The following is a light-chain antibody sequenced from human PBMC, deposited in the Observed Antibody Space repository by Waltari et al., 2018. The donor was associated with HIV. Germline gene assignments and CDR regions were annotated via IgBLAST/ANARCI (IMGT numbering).Light chain of an antibody. CDR2: AAT. J-gene: IGKJ4*01. Sequence: DIQLTQSPSSLSAAVGDTVTITCRASQSINTFLSWYQQKPGKAPRLLIYAATKLQTGVPSRVTGSGSGTDFTLTIFSLQPEDFATYYCQQSFITPRLTFGGGTKVEIK. V-gene: IGKV1-39*01. CDR1: QSINTF. CDR3: QQSFITPRLT.